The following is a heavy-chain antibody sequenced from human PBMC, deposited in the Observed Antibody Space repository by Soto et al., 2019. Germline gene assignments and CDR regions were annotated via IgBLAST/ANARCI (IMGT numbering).Heavy chain of an antibody. V-gene: IGHV3-7*01. CDR3: ARDYEFGFDI. J-gene: IGHJ3*02. D-gene: IGHD3-22*01. CDR1: AFTLSSYW. Sequence: EVQLVESGGGLVQPGGSLRLSCEASAFTLSSYWMSWVRQAPGKGLEWVANIKPDGSEKYYVDSVKGRFTISRDNTKNSLYLQMSTLRPEDTAINYCARDYEFGFDIWGQGTLVTVSS. CDR2: IKPDGSEK.